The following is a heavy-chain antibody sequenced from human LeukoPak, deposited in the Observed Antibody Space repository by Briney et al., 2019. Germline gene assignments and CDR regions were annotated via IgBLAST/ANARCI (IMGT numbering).Heavy chain of an antibody. CDR1: GFTFSSYA. CDR2: ISYDGSNK. Sequence: GGSLRLSCAASGFTFSSYAMHWVRQAPGKGLEWVAVISYDGSNKYYADSVKGRFTISRDNSKNTLYLQMNSLRAEDTAVYYCARVPQGDMNEPFDYWGQGTLVTVSS. D-gene: IGHD1-1*01. V-gene: IGHV3-30-3*01. J-gene: IGHJ4*02. CDR3: ARVPQGDMNEPFDY.